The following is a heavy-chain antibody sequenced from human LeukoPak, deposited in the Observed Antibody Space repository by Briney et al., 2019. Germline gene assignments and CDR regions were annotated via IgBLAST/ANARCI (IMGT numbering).Heavy chain of an antibody. V-gene: IGHV1-58*01. CDR3: AAVNEDEPTAGPFDY. Sequence: SVKVSFKVSGFTFTSSSVQWVRQTRGQRLEWIGWIVVGSGNTNYAQKFQERVTITRDMSTSTAHMEVSSLRSEDTAVYYCAAVNEDEPTAGPFDYWGQGTLVTVSS. CDR2: IVVGSGNT. D-gene: IGHD1-14*01. CDR1: GFTFTSSS. J-gene: IGHJ4*02.